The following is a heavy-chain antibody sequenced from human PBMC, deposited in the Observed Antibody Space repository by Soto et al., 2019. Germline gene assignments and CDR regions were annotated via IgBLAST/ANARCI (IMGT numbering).Heavy chain of an antibody. CDR1: GYTLTSYY. CDR3: ARAWSIVVVPAARMEAFDI. V-gene: IGHV1-46*03. J-gene: IGHJ3*02. CDR2: INPSGGST. D-gene: IGHD2-2*01. Sequence: ASVKVSCKASGYTLTSYYMHWVRQAPGQGLEWMGIINPSGGSTSYAQKFQGRVTMTRDTSTSTVYMELSSLRSEDTAVYYCARAWSIVVVPAARMEAFDIWGQGTMVTVSS.